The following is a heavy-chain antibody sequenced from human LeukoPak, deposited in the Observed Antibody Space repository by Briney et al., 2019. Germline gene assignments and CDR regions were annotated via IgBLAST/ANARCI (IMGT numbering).Heavy chain of an antibody. CDR1: GFIFSNYG. D-gene: IGHD3-3*01. J-gene: IGHJ4*02. Sequence: GGSLRLSCAASGFIFSNYGMNWVRQAPGKGLEWVAAISASGSATSYADSVRGRFTISRDNSKSTTYLQMNSLRAEDTAVFYCAKDLYLRDSWSGYFDYWGQGITVTVSS. V-gene: IGHV3-23*01. CDR2: ISASGSAT. CDR3: AKDLYLRDSWSGYFDY.